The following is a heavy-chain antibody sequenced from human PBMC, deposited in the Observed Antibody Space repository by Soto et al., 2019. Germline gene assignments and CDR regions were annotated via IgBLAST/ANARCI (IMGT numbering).Heavy chain of an antibody. CDR2: ISSSSSYI. D-gene: IGHD3-3*01. J-gene: IGHJ3*02. V-gene: IGHV3-21*01. CDR1: GFTFSSYI. CDR3: ARGFWIFGVVSPDIDAFDI. Sequence: AGGSLRLSCAASGFTFSSYIMNWVRQAPGKGLEWVSSISSSSSYIYYADSAKGRFTISRDNAKNSLYLQMNSLRAEDTAVYYCARGFWIFGVVSPDIDAFDIWGQGTMVTVSS.